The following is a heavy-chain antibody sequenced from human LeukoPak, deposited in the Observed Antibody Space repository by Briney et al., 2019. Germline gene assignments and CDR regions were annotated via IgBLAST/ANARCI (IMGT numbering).Heavy chain of an antibody. D-gene: IGHD3-3*01. V-gene: IGHV1-2*02. CDR3: ARARYYDFWSGYYNPDY. J-gene: IGHJ4*02. Sequence: GASVKVSCKASGYTFTGYYMHWVRQAPGQGLEWMGWINPNGGGTNYAQKFQGRVTMTRDTSISTAYMELSRLRSDDTAVYYCARARYYDFWSGYYNPDYWGQGTLVTVSS. CDR2: INPNGGGT. CDR1: GYTFTGYY.